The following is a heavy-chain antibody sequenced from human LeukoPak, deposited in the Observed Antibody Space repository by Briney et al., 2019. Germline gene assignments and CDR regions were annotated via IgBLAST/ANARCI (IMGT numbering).Heavy chain of an antibody. CDR3: ARVPTRRWLHLIYFDY. J-gene: IGHJ4*02. CDR2: INHSGST. V-gene: IGHV4-34*01. CDR1: GGSISSYY. Sequence: SETLSLTCTVSGGSISSYYWSWIRQPPGKGLEWIGEINHSGSTNYNPSLKSRVTISVDTSKNQFSLKLSSVTAADTAVYYCARVPTRRWLHLIYFDYWGQGTLVTVSS. D-gene: IGHD5-24*01.